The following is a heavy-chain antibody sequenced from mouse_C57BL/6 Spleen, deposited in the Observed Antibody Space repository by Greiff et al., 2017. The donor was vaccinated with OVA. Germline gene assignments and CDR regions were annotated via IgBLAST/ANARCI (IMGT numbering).Heavy chain of an antibody. CDR1: GYAFSSYW. CDR3: AEGVYNYDPAWFAY. V-gene: IGHV1-80*01. J-gene: IGHJ3*01. D-gene: IGHD2-12*01. Sequence: VKLMESGAELVKPGASVKISCKASGYAFSSYWMNWVKQRPGKGLEWIGQIYPGDGDTNYNGKFKGKATLTADKSSSTAYMQLSSLTSEDSAVYSGAEGVYNYDPAWFAYWGQGTLVTVSA. CDR2: IYPGDGDT.